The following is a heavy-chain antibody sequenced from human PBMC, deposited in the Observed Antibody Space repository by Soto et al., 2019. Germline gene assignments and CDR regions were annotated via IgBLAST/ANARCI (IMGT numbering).Heavy chain of an antibody. V-gene: IGHV1-8*01. CDR1: GYTFTEFD. CDR3: ARVVRFFGGHAGY. D-gene: IGHD3-3*01. Sequence: QVLLVQSGADVKKPGASVKVSCKTTGYTFTEFDINWVRQAPGQGLEWMGWMNTNTGNTGYAQKFQGRVTMTRHTSISTASMELRRLRSEDTAVYYCARVVRFFGGHAGYWGQGALVKVSS. CDR2: MNTNTGNT. J-gene: IGHJ4*02.